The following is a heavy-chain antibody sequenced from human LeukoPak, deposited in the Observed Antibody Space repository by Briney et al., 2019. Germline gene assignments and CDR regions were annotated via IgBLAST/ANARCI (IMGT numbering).Heavy chain of an antibody. CDR2: ISYDESDK. Sequence: GGSLRLSCAASGFTFRNYGMHWVRQAPGKGLEWVAVISYDESDKYYADSVKGRFTISRDNSKNTLYLQMNSLRPEDTAVYYCAKGVVAATNAAYYGMDVWGQGTTVTVSS. V-gene: IGHV3-30*18. D-gene: IGHD2-15*01. CDR1: GFTFRNYG. CDR3: AKGVVAATNAAYYGMDV. J-gene: IGHJ6*02.